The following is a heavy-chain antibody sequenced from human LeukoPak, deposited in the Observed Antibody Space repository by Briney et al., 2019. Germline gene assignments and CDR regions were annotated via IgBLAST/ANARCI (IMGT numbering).Heavy chain of an antibody. CDR1: GFTFSSYS. CDR2: NSSSSSTI. CDR3: ARAGGSYSGSGNLDAFDI. D-gene: IGHD1-26*01. J-gene: IGHJ3*02. V-gene: IGHV3-48*02. Sequence: GGSLRLSCAASGFTFSSYSMNWVRQAPGKGLEWVSYNSSSSSTIYYADSVKGRFTISRDNAKNSLYLQMNSLRDEDTAVYYCARAGGSYSGSGNLDAFDIWGQGTMVTVSS.